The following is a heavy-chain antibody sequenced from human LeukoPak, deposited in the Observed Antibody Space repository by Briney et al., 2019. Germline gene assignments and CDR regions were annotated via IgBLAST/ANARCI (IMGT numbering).Heavy chain of an antibody. CDR1: EFTFSSYW. V-gene: IGHV3-74*03. CDR3: AGLRGKITTIDY. CDR2: INSDGSTT. Sequence: PGGSLRLSCVASEFTFSSYWMPWVRQAPGEGLVWVSVINSDGSTTLYADSVKGRFTISRDNAKNTLYLQMNSLRAEDTAVYYCAGLRGKITTIDYWGQGTLVTVSS. D-gene: IGHD4-11*01. J-gene: IGHJ4*02.